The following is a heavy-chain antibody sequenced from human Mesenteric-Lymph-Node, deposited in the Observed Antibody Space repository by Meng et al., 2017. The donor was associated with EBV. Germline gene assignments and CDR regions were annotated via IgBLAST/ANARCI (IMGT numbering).Heavy chain of an antibody. CDR2: IYYSGNT. Sequence: QAQLLEAAPGLVEPSETLSLTCTGSGGSSSSGSYYWNWIRQPPGKGLEWIGYIYYSGNTNYNPSLKSRVTISVDTSKNQFSLRLSSVTAADTAVYYCARDQSGLSGFDPWGQGTLVTVSS. CDR3: ARDQSGLSGFDP. CDR1: GGSSSSGSYY. D-gene: IGHD3-3*01. V-gene: IGHV4-61*01. J-gene: IGHJ5*02.